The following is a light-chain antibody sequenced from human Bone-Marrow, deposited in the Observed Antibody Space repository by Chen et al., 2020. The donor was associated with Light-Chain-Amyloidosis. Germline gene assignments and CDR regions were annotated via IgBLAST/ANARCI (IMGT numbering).Light chain of an antibody. V-gene: IGLV3-21*02. J-gene: IGLJ2*01. CDR1: NIGSTS. Sequence: SYVLTQPSSVSVAPGQTATIACGGNNIGSTSLHWYQQTPGQAPLLVVYDDSDRPSGIPERLSGSNSGNTASLTVSGLQAEDEADYYCCSYAGRNNEVVFGGGTKLTVL. CDR2: DDS. CDR3: CSYAGRNNEVV.